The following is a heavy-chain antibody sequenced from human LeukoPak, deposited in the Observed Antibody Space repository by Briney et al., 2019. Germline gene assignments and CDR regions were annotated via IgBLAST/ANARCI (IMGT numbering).Heavy chain of an antibody. CDR2: INSDGINT. D-gene: IGHD6-19*01. CDR3: ARVITSGWYYFDS. Sequence: GGSLRLSCAASGFTFSNYWMHWVRQAPGKGLVWVSRINSDGINTSYADSVKGRFTISRDNAKNTLNLQMNSLRAEDTAVYYCARVITSGWYYFDSWGQGTLVTVSS. CDR1: GFTFSNYW. J-gene: IGHJ4*02. V-gene: IGHV3-74*01.